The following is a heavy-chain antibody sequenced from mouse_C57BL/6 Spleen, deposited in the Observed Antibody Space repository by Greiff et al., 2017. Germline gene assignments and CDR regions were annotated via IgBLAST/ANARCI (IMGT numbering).Heavy chain of an antibody. J-gene: IGHJ1*03. V-gene: IGHV1-82*01. D-gene: IGHD1-1*01. Sequence: VQLQESGPELVKPGASVKISCTASGYAFSSSWMNWVRQRPGKGLEWIGRIYPGDGDTNYNGKFKGKATLTADKSSSTAYMQLSSLTSEDSAVYFCAREEYYGSGHFGVWGTGTTVTVSS. CDR2: IYPGDGDT. CDR3: AREEYYGSGHFGV. CDR1: GYAFSSSW.